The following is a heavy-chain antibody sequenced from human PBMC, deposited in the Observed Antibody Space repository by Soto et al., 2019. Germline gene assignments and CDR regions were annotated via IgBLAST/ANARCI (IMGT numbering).Heavy chain of an antibody. CDR2: IIHIFGTA. CDR1: GGTFSSYA. V-gene: IGHV1-69*12. J-gene: IGHJ4*02. CDR3: ARESKGQGADY. Sequence: QVQLVQSGAEVKKPGSSVKVSCKASGGTFSSYAISWVRQAPGQGLEWMGGIIHIFGTANYAQKFQGRVTSTADESTSKAYMEKRSLRYEDKEEYDSARESKGQGADYWGQGTL.